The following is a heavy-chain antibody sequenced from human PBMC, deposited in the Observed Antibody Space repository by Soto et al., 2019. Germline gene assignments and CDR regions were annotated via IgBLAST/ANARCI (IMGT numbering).Heavy chain of an antibody. V-gene: IGHV3-11*01. CDR1: GFTLSDYY. J-gene: IGHJ4*02. D-gene: IGHD3-3*01. CDR2: ISNSGGTI. Sequence: QVQLVESGGGLVNPGGSLRLSCAASGFTLSDYYMTWIRQAPGKGLEWVSYISNSGGTIYYADSVRGRFTISRDNAKNSLYLQMNSLRAEDTAVYYCARDWSNGGFDYWGQGTLVTVSS. CDR3: ARDWSNGGFDY.